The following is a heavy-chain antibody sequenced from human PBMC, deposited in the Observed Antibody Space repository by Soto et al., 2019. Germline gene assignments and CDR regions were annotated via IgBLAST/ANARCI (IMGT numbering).Heavy chain of an antibody. J-gene: IGHJ3*02. Sequence: GGSLRLSCAASGFTFSNYGMHWVRQAPGKGLEWVAVIWYDGSDKYYADSVKGRFTISRDNSKDTLYLQMNTLRAEDTAAYYCARDNAAAARAFDIWGQGTMVTVSS. D-gene: IGHD6-13*01. V-gene: IGHV3-33*01. CDR2: IWYDGSDK. CDR3: ARDNAAAARAFDI. CDR1: GFTFSNYG.